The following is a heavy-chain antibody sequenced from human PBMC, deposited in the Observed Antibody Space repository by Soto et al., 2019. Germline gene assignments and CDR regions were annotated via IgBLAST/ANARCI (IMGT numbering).Heavy chain of an antibody. Sequence: SETLSLTCTVSGGSIGGSNYFWGWIRQSPGTGLEWLGTIYSSGSTYYNPSLKSRITISRDNSKNTLYLQMNSLRAEDTAVYYCARDRIAARPQTYYYYYYGMDVWGQGTTVTVSS. J-gene: IGHJ6*02. V-gene: IGHV4-39*02. CDR1: GGSIGGSNYF. CDR2: IYSSGST. D-gene: IGHD6-6*01. CDR3: ARDRIAARPQTYYYYYYGMDV.